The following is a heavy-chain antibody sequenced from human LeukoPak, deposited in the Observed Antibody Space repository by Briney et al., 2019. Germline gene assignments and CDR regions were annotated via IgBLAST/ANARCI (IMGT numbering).Heavy chain of an antibody. V-gene: IGHV4-59*01. CDR2: IYYSGST. CDR3: ARERRRDGYNPQFDY. J-gene: IGHJ4*02. D-gene: IGHD5-24*01. Sequence: PSETLSLTCTVSGGSISSYYWSWIRPPPGKGLEWIGYIYYSGSTNYNPSLKSRVTISVDTSKNQFSLKLSSVTAADTAVYYCARERRRDGYNPQFDYWGQGTLVTVSS. CDR1: GGSISSYY.